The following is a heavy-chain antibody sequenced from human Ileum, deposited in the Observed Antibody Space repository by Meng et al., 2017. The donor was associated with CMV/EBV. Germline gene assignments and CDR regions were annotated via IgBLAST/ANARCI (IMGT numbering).Heavy chain of an antibody. CDR2: MYFIGIA. Sequence: HEQSPVSVKPEQRLSSASTDSPAPTRCGSPSRAWSRQPPGKRLEWIGIMYFIGIADYLPSLNSRVTISLHATQQQFSLRPPSVTAADSAVYFCARDLTNKWFYYWGQGTLVTVSS. J-gene: IGHJ4*02. CDR3: ARDLTNKWFYY. CDR1: PAPTRCGSPS. D-gene: IGHD1-26*01. V-gene: IGHV4-39*07.